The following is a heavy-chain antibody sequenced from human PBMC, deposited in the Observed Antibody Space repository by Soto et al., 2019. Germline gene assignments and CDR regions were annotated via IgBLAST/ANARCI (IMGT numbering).Heavy chain of an antibody. CDR2: IYYSGST. CDR1: CGSISSYY. Sequence: PSETLSLTCTVSCGSISSYYWSWIRQPPGKGLEWIGYIYYSGSTNYNPSLKSRVTISVDTSKNQFSLKLSSVTAADTAVYYCARMEGDSSGYPNYYYYYGMDVWGQGTTVTVSS. J-gene: IGHJ6*02. V-gene: IGHV4-59*01. D-gene: IGHD3-22*01. CDR3: ARMEGDSSGYPNYYYYYGMDV.